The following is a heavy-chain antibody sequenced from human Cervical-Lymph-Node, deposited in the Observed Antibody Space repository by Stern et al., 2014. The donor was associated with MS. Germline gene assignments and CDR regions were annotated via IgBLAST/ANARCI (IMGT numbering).Heavy chain of an antibody. CDR3: ARDLTLDV. CDR2: IYYSGST. Sequence: QVQLVESGPGLVKPSETLSLTCTVSGGSISSYYWSWIRQPPGQGLEWIGFIYYSGSTNYSPSLKSRVTISLDTSKNQFSLNLSSVTAADTAVYYCARDLTLDVWGQGTTVTVSS. J-gene: IGHJ6*02. V-gene: IGHV4-59*01. D-gene: IGHD2-15*01. CDR1: GGSISSYY.